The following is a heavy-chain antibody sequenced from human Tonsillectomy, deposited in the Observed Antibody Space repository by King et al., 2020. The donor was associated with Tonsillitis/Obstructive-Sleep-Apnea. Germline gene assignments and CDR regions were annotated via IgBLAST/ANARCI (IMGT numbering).Heavy chain of an antibody. V-gene: IGHV3-11*06. Sequence: VQLVESGGGLVKPGGSLRLSCAASGFTFSDYYMSWIRQAPGKGLEWVSYISSSSSYTNYADSVKGRFSISRDNAKNSLYLQMNNLRAEDTAVYYCARALSVIGVAGSWYYDLWGRGTLVTVSS. CDR3: ARALSVIGVAGSWYYDL. J-gene: IGHJ2*01. D-gene: IGHD6-19*01. CDR1: GFTFSDYY. CDR2: ISSSSSYT.